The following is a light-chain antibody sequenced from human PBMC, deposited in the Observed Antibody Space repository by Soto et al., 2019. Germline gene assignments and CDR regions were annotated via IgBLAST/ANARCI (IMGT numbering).Light chain of an antibody. CDR1: QSVSGW. J-gene: IGKJ1*01. V-gene: IGKV1-5*01. CDR3: KQYETFPGT. Sequence: DVQITQSPSTLSAYPGYIVILTFAASQSVSGWLAWYQQKPGEAPKLLIYDASALPGGVPSRFSGSGSGTKFTRTITSLQTEDFATYYCKQYETFPGTFGTWTKVDIK. CDR2: DAS.